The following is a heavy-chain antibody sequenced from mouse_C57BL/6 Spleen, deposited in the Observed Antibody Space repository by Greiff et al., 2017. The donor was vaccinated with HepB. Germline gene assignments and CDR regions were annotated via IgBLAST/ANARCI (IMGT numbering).Heavy chain of an antibody. V-gene: IGHV5-17*01. J-gene: IGHJ4*01. CDR1: GFTFSDYG. D-gene: IGHD1-1*01. CDR3: AREGYYYGSSPWDY. CDR2: ISSGSSTI. Sequence: EVMLVESGGGLVKPGGSLKLSCAASGFTFSDYGMHWVRQAPEKGLEWVAYISSGSSTIYYADTVKGRFTISRDNAKNNLFLQMTSLRSEDTAMYYCAREGYYYGSSPWDYWGQGTSVTVSS.